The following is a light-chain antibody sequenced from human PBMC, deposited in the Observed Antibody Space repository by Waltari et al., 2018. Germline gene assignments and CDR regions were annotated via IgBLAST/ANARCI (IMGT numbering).Light chain of an antibody. CDR3: QQSYIIPYT. J-gene: IGKJ2*01. CDR2: TAS. Sequence: DIQMTQSPSSLSASVGDSVPITCRASQSISSYLNWYQQKPGKAPRLLIFTASSLESGVPSRFRGRGSGTDFTLTISSLQPEDFATYYCQQSYIIPYTFGQGTKLEIK. V-gene: IGKV1-39*01. CDR1: QSISSY.